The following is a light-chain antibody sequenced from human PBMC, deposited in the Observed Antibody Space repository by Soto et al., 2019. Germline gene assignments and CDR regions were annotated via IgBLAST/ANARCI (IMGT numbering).Light chain of an antibody. J-gene: IGKJ3*01. CDR1: QSVSGN. CDR3: QQYDHWPFT. V-gene: IGKV3-15*01. CDR2: GAS. Sequence: EIVMTQSPVTLSVSPGERATLSCRASQSVSGNLAWYQQKPGQAPRLLIYGASTRATGLPARFSGSGSGTEFTLTISSLQSEDFALYYCQQYDHWPFTFGPGTKVDIK.